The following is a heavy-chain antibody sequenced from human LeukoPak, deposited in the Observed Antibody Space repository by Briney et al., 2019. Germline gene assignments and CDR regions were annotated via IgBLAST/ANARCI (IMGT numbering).Heavy chain of an antibody. J-gene: IGHJ4*02. D-gene: IGHD3-10*01. V-gene: IGHV4-59*01. Sequence: SETLSLTCTVSGGSISSYYWSWIRQPPGKGLEWIGYIYYSGSTNYNPSLKSRVTISVDTSKNQFSLKLSSVTAADTAVYYCARGRHYYYGSGSYLDYWGQGTLVTVSS. CDR1: GGSISSYY. CDR2: IYYSGST. CDR3: ARGRHYYYGSGSYLDY.